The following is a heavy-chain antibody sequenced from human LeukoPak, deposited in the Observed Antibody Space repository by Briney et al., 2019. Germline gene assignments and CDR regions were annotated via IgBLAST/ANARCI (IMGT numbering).Heavy chain of an antibody. CDR2: IYYSGTT. J-gene: IGHJ6*02. V-gene: IGHV4-39*01. CDR3: ARQPNRLYGVDV. CDR1: DGSISTSSYY. Sequence: PQTLSPTCTVYDGSISTSSYYWGWIRQPPGKGLEWIGTIYYSGTTYYNPSLKSRVTISVDTSKNQFSLKLSSVTAAETAVYYCARQPNRLYGVDVWGQGTTVTVSS. D-gene: IGHD1-14*01.